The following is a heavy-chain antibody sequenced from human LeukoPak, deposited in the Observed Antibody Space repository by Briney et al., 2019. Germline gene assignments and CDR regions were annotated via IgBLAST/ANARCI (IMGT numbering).Heavy chain of an antibody. CDR1: GASITIGAESYH. V-gene: IGHV4-39*07. CDR3: ARGVVAAAGRTFDF. J-gene: IGHJ4*02. D-gene: IGHD6-13*01. CDR2: IYYTGIS. Sequence: SETLSLTCTVSGASITIGAESYHWGWIRQPPGKGLEWIGTIYYTGISYYNPSLESRVTSSLDTSKNQFSLKLSSVTAADTAVYYCARGVVAAAGRTFDFWGQGTLVTVSS.